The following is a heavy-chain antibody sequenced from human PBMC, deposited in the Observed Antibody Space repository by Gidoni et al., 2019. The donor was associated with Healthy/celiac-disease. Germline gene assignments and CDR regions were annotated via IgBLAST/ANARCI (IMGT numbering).Heavy chain of an antibody. CDR2: IYSGGST. Sequence: EVQLVESGGGFVQPGGSLRLSCAASGFPVSSNYRSWVRQAPGKGLEWVSVIYSGGSTYYADSVKGRFTISRDNSKNTLYLQMNSLRAEDTAVYYCARDDYSNYGDAFDIWGQGTMVTVSS. CDR1: GFPVSSNY. V-gene: IGHV3-66*01. J-gene: IGHJ3*02. CDR3: ARDDYSNYGDAFDI. D-gene: IGHD4-4*01.